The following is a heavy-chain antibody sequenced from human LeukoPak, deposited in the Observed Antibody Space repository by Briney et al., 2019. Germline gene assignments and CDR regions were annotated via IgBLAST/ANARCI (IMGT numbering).Heavy chain of an antibody. CDR1: GFLLSNHW. Sequence: LPGGSLRLSCAASGFLLSNHWMTWVRQAPGKGLEWVAVIWYDGSNKYYADSVKGRFTISRDNSKNTLYLQMNSLRAEDTAVYYCARDPSPYDFWSGYRTYYYYYGMDVWGQGTTVTVSS. CDR3: ARDPSPYDFWSGYRTYYYYYGMDV. CDR2: IWYDGSNK. J-gene: IGHJ6*02. V-gene: IGHV3-33*08. D-gene: IGHD3-3*01.